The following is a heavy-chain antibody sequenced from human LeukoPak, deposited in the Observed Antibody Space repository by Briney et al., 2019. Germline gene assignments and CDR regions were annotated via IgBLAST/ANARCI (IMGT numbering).Heavy chain of an antibody. D-gene: IGHD1-1*01. Sequence: GGSLRLSCAASGFTFSTYWMYWVRQAPGKGLVWVSRINSDGSSTTYADSVKGRFTISRDNAKNTLYLQMNSLRAEDTAVYYCARGQSSSANYRLDPWGQGTLVTVSS. V-gene: IGHV3-74*01. CDR1: GFTFSTYW. CDR3: ARGQSSSANYRLDP. J-gene: IGHJ5*02. CDR2: INSDGSST.